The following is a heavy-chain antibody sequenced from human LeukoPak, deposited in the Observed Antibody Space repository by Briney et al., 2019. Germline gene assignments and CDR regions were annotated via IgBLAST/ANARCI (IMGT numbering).Heavy chain of an antibody. CDR1: GYTFTGYY. J-gene: IGHJ4*02. V-gene: IGHV1-2*02. CDR3: ARGPPTIGPAIFGEVAPIYFDY. D-gene: IGHD3-3*01. CDR2: INPNSGGT. Sequence: ASVKVSCQASGYTFTGYYMHWVRQAPGQGLEWMGWINPNSGGTNYAQKFQGRVTMTRDTSISTAYMELSRLRSDDTAVYYCARGPPTIGPAIFGEVAPIYFDYWGQGTLVTVSS.